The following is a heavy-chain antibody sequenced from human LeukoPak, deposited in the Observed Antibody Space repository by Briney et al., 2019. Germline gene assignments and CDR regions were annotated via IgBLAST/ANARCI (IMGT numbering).Heavy chain of an antibody. V-gene: IGHV4-34*01. CDR1: GGSFSGYY. Sequence: SETLSLTCAVYGGSFSGYYWSWIRQPPGKGLDWVGEINHSGSTNYNPSLKSRVTISVDTSKNQFPLKLSSVTAADTAVYYRGRKRRRSGAGRADFDYWGQGTLVTVSS. CDR3: GRKRRRSGAGRADFDY. J-gene: IGHJ4*03. D-gene: IGHD6-25*01. CDR2: INHSGST.